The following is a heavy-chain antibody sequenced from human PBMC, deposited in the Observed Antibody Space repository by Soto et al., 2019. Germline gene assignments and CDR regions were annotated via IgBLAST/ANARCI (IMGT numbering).Heavy chain of an antibody. CDR2: IYHSGST. D-gene: IGHD6-13*01. CDR3: ARRSIAAAKNWFDP. V-gene: IGHV4-4*02. CDR1: GGSISSSNW. J-gene: IGHJ5*02. Sequence: SETLSLTCAVSGGSISSSNWWSWVRQPPGKGLEWIGEIYHSGSTNYNPSLKSRVTISVDKSKNQFSLKLSSVTAADTAVYYCARRSIAAAKNWFDPWGQGTLVTVSS.